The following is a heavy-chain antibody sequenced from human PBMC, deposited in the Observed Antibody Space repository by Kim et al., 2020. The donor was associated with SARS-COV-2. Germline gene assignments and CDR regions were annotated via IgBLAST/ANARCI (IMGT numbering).Heavy chain of an antibody. CDR1: GFTFSSYG. V-gene: IGHV3-33*01. CDR2: IWYDGSNK. J-gene: IGHJ6*02. D-gene: IGHD3-16*02. CDR3: ARDLEADYVWGSYRYHYGMDV. Sequence: GGSLRLSCAASGFTFSSYGMHWVRQAPGKGLEWVAVIWYDGSNKYYADSVKGRFTISRDNSKNTLYLQMNSLRAEDTAVYYCARDLEADYVWGSYRYHYGMDVWGQGTTVTVSS.